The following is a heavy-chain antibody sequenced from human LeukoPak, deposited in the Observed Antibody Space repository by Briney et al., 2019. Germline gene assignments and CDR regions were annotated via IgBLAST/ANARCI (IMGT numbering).Heavy chain of an antibody. CDR3: ARGGDSSGYYLQDAFDI. J-gene: IGHJ3*02. CDR1: GGSFSGYY. D-gene: IGHD3-22*01. V-gene: IGHV4-34*01. CDR2: INHSGST. Sequence: SETLSLTCAVYGGSFSGYYWGWIRQPPGKGLEWIGEINHSGSTNYNPSLKSRVTMLVDMSKNQFSLKLSSVTAADTAVYYCARGGDSSGYYLQDAFDIWGQGTMVTVSS.